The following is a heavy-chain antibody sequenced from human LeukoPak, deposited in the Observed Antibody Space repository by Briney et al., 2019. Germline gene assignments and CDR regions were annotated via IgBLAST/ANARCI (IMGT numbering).Heavy chain of an antibody. CDR3: ARASCSGGTCPRGWYFDY. J-gene: IGHJ4*02. CDR2: IYYSGST. Sequence: SGTLSLTCTVSGDSISSGGYYWSWIRQYPGKGLEWIGYIYYSGSTYYNPSLKSRVTISLDTSKKQFSLKLSSVTAADTAVYYCARASCSGGTCPRGWYFDYWGQGTLVTVSS. V-gene: IGHV4-31*03. CDR1: GDSISSGGYY. D-gene: IGHD2-15*01.